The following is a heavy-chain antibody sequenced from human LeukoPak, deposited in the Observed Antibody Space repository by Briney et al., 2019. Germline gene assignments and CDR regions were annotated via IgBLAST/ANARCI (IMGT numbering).Heavy chain of an antibody. V-gene: IGHV4-34*01. J-gene: IGHJ5*02. CDR3: ATGSGDYYGSGSPGYDWFDP. CDR2: INHSGST. D-gene: IGHD3-10*01. CDR1: GGSFSGYY. Sequence: PSETLSLTCAVYGGSFSGYYWSWIRQPPGKGLEWIGEINHSGSTNYNPSLKSRVTISVDTSKNQFSLKLSSVTAADTAVYSCATGSGDYYGSGSPGYDWFDPWGQGTLVTVSS.